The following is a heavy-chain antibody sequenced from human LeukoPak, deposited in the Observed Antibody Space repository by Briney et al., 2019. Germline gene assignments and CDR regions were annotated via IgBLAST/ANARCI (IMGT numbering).Heavy chain of an antibody. J-gene: IGHJ5*02. CDR2: IISGGGT. D-gene: IGHD1-20*01. V-gene: IGHV3-23*01. CDR1: GFTLSNYA. CDR3: AKGSNWNPHNWLDP. Sequence: GGSLRLSCAASGFTLSNYAMSWVRQAPGKGLEWVSSIISGGGTFYAASVKGRFTISKDTSKNALYLKMNSRRAEVRAVYYCAKGSNWNPHNWLDPWGQGTLVTVSS.